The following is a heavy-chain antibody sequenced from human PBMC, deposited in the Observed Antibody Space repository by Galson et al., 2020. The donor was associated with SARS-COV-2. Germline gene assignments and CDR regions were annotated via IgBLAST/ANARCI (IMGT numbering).Heavy chain of an antibody. CDR3: ASEYYYDSSGYHYYGMDG. V-gene: IGHV1-46*01. Sequence: GESLKISCKASGYTFTSYYMHWVRQAPGQGLEWMGIINPSGGSTSYAQKFQGRVTMTRDTSTSTVYMELSSLRSEDTAVYYCASEYYYDSSGYHYYGMDGWGQGTTVTVSS. D-gene: IGHD3-22*01. CDR2: INPSGGST. J-gene: IGHJ6*02. CDR1: GYTFTSYY.